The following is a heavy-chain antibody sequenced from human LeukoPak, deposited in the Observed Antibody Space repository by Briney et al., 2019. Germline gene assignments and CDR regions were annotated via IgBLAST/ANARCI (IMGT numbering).Heavy chain of an antibody. CDR2: ISSDGSKS. CDR3: VRREAGGSNSWFYFDY. J-gene: IGHJ4*02. V-gene: IGHV3-74*01. CDR1: GFSFSIYW. D-gene: IGHD6-13*01. Sequence: PGGSLRLSCAASGFSFSIYWMHWVRQAPGGGLVWVSLISSDGSKSGYADSVKGRFTISRDNAKNTVYLQMNSLGAEDTAMYYCVRREAGGSNSWFYFDYWGQGTLVSVSS.